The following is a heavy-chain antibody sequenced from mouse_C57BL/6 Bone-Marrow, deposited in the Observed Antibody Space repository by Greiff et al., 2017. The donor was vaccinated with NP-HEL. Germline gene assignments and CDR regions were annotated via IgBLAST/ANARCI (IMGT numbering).Heavy chain of an antibody. CDR3: ARDYYGSSSDY. Sequence: QVQLKESGAELVKPGASVKISCEASGYAFSSYWMNWVKQRPGKGLEWIGQIYPGDGDTNYNGKFKGKATLTADKSSSTAYMQLSSLTSEDSAVYFCARDYYGSSSDYWGQGTTLTVSS. CDR2: IYPGDGDT. D-gene: IGHD1-1*01. V-gene: IGHV1-80*01. CDR1: GYAFSSYW. J-gene: IGHJ2*01.